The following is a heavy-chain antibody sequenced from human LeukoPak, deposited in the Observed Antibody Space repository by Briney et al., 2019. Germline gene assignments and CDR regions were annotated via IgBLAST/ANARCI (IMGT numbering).Heavy chain of an antibody. J-gene: IGHJ3*02. CDR1: GYTFTGYY. CDR3: ARGQRSVDAFDI. D-gene: IGHD5-12*01. CDR2: INPNSGGT. V-gene: IGHV1-2*02. Sequence: ASVKVSCKASGYTFTGYYMHWVRQAPGQGLEWMGWINPNSGGTNYAQKFQGRVTMTRDTSISTAYMELSSLRSEDTAVYYCARGQRSVDAFDIWGQGTMVTVSS.